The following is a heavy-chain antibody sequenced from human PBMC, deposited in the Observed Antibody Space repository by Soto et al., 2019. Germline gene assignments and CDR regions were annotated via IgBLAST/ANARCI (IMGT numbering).Heavy chain of an antibody. V-gene: IGHV4-34*02. CDR1: HEPFSGYY. CDR3: ARWKYHHYFSDNLKISYYFDS. J-gene: IGHJ4*02. CDR2: INHRGST. D-gene: IGHD2-15*01. Sequence: QVQPQQWGAGLLKPSDTLSLTCNVYHEPFSGYYWNWIRQTPGKGLEWIGNINHRGSTNYNPSLKSRVTMTVDMSKNQFSLNMTSMTAADTAVYYCARWKYHHYFSDNLKISYYFDSWGQGSLVTVSS.